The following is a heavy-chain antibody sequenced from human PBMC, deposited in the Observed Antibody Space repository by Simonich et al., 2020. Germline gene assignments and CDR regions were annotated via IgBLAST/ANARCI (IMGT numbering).Heavy chain of an antibody. V-gene: IGHV1-2*02. D-gene: IGHD3-10*01. Sequence: QVQLVQSGAEVKKPGASVKVSCKASGYTFTGYYMHWVRQAPGQGLEWMGWINTNSGGTNYAKKFQGRVTMTRDTSISTAYMERSRLRSDDTAVYYCARWPSIPASYGSGSYFDYWGQGTLVTVSS. CDR3: ARWPSIPASYGSGSYFDY. CDR1: GYTFTGYY. J-gene: IGHJ4*02. CDR2: INTNSGGT.